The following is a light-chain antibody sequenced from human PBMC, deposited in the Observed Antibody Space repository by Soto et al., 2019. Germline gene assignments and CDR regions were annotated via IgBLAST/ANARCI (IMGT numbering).Light chain of an antibody. CDR1: QSVRSSY. CDR2: DGS. J-gene: IGKJ4*01. Sequence: EIVLTQSPATLSLSPGNRATLSCGASQSVRSSYVAWYQQKAGLAPRLLIYDGSSRASGIPDRFSGSGSGTDFSLTIGRLVPEDFAVYYCQQYDNSAPLSFGGGTKVDI. V-gene: IGKV3D-20*01. CDR3: QQYDNSAPLS.